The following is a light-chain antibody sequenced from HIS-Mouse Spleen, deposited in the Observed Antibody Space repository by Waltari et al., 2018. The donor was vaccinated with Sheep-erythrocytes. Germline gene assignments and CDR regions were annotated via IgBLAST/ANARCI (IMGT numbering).Light chain of an antibody. V-gene: IGLV2-23*01. J-gene: IGLJ3*02. CDR2: EGS. CDR1: SSDVGSYNL. Sequence: QSALTQPASVSGSPGQSITIPCTGTSSDVGSYNLVSWYQQHPGKAPKLMIYEGSKRPSGVPNRFSGSKSGNTASLTISGLQAEDEADYYCCSYAGSSTPWVFGGGTKLTVL. CDR3: CSYAGSSTPWV.